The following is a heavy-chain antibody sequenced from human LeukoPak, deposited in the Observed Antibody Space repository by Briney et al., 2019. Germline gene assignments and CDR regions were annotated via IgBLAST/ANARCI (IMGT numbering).Heavy chain of an antibody. Sequence: SETLSLACTVSGYSISSGYYWGWIRPPPGKGLEWIGSIYHSGSTYYNPSLKSRVTISVDTSKNQFSLKLSSVTAADTAVYYCARAVDGYNSWHFDYWGQGTLVTVSS. D-gene: IGHD5-24*01. CDR2: IYHSGST. J-gene: IGHJ4*02. CDR1: GYSISSGYY. V-gene: IGHV4-38-2*02. CDR3: ARAVDGYNSWHFDY.